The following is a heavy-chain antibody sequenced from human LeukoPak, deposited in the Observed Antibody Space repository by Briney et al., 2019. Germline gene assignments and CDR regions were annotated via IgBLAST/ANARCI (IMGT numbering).Heavy chain of an antibody. CDR3: ARVGYDILTGYRYFDY. CDR1: GYTFTGYY. V-gene: IGHV1-46*01. J-gene: IGHJ4*02. D-gene: IGHD3-9*01. Sequence: ASVKVSCKASGYTFTGYYMHWVRQAPGQGLEWMGIINPIGGSTNYAQKFQGRVTMARDTSTSTVYMELSSLRSEDTAVYYCARVGYDILTGYRYFDYWGQGTLVTVSS. CDR2: INPIGGST.